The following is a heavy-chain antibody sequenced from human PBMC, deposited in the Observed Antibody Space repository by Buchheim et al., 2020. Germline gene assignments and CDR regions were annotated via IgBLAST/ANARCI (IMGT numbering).Heavy chain of an antibody. CDR3: AKCAIYYDFWSGSDY. CDR1: GFTFSSYG. CDR2: ISYDGSNK. V-gene: IGHV3-30*18. D-gene: IGHD3-3*01. Sequence: QVQLVESGGGVVQPGRSLRLSCAASGFTFSSYGMHWVRQAPGKGLEWVVVISYDGSNKYYADSVKGRFTISRDNSKNTLYLQMNSLRAEDTAVYYCAKCAIYYDFWSGSDYWGQGTL. J-gene: IGHJ4*02.